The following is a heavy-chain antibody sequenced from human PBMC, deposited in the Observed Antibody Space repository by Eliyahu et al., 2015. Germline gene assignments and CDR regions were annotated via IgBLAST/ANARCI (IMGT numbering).Heavy chain of an antibody. CDR1: GGSFXGYY. D-gene: IGHD2-15*01. V-gene: IGHV4-34*01. Sequence: QVQLQQWGAGLLKPSETLSLTCAVYGGSFXGYYWSWXRQPPGKGAGWVGGINHSGSTPYSPSLKSRVTILVDTSKNQFSLKLSSVTAADTAVYYCARGKRGGWFSPWGFGPWGQGTLVTVSS. CDR2: INHSGST. J-gene: IGHJ5*02. CDR3: ARGKRGGWFSPWGFGP.